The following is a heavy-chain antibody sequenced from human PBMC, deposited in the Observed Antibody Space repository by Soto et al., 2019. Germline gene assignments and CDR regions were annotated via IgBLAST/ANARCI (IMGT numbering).Heavy chain of an antibody. D-gene: IGHD2-21*02. CDR2: ISGSGDDT. Sequence: PGGSLRLSCVASGFTFSNFAMAWVRQAPGEGLEWVSAISGSGDDTFYADSMKGRFTICRDNSKNTPYLQMNSLRAEDTAVYYCEKVLLVTDTPNSAIEIWG. CDR3: EKVLLVTDTPNSAIEI. V-gene: IGHV3-23*01. CDR1: GFTFSNFA. J-gene: IGHJ3*02.